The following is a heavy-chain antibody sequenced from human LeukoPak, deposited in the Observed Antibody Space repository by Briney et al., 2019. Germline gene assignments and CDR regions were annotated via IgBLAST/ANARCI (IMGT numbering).Heavy chain of an antibody. CDR2: ISAYNGNT. D-gene: IGHD1-26*01. CDR1: GYTFTSYG. CDR3: ARDLNSGSLIDLDWFDP. V-gene: IGHV1-18*01. Sequence: ASVKVSCKASGYTFTSYGISWVRQAPGQGLEWMGWISAYNGNTNYAQKLQGRVTMTTDTSTSTAYMELRSLRSDDTAVYYCARDLNSGSLIDLDWFDPWGQGTLVTVSS. J-gene: IGHJ5*02.